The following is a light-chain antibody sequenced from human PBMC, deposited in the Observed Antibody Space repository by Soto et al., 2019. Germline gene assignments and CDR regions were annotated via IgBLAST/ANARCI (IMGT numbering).Light chain of an antibody. V-gene: IGLV2-23*02. CDR1: SSDVGSYNF. Sequence: QSALTQPASVSGSPGQSITISCTGTSSDVGSYNFVSWFQQHPGKAPKVMIYEVNKRPSGISNRFSGSKSGNTASLTISGLQAEDEADYYCCSYAGSSTLVFGGGPMLTVL. CDR3: CSYAGSSTLV. J-gene: IGLJ2*01. CDR2: EVN.